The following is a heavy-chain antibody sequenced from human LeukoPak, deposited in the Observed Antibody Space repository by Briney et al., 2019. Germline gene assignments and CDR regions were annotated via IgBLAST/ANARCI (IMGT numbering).Heavy chain of an antibody. V-gene: IGHV4-59*01. D-gene: IGHD6-19*01. J-gene: IGHJ4*02. Sequence: SETLSLTCTVSGGSFRGYYWSSIRQPPGKGLERIRNIFYDEITNYNPSLKSRVTISVDTPNNLFSLNLSSVTAADTAIYYCARDAAVAIWGQGTLVTVFS. CDR3: ARDAAVAI. CDR1: GGSFRGYY. CDR2: IFYDEIT.